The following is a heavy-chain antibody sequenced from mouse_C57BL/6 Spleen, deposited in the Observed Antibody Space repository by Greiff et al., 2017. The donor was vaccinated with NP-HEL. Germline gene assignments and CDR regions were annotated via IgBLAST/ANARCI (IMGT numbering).Heavy chain of an antibody. CDR3: ARTLGRRYYFGY. Sequence: QVQLQQSGAELAKPGASVKLSCKASGYTFTSYWMHWVKQRPGQGLEWIGYINPSSGYTKYNQKFKDKATLTADTSSSTAYMQLSSLTYEDSAVDYCARTLGRRYYFGYRGQGTTLTVSS. J-gene: IGHJ2*01. CDR2: INPSSGYT. V-gene: IGHV1-7*01. CDR1: GYTFTSYW. D-gene: IGHD4-1*01.